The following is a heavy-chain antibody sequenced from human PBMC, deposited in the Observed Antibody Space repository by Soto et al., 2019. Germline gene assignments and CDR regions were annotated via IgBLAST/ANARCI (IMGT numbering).Heavy chain of an antibody. Sequence: SETLSLTCTVSGGSISSYYWSWIRQPPGKGLEWIGYIYYSGSTNYNPSLKSRVTISVDTSKNQFSLKLVSVTAADTAVYYCARGLEGYCSGGSCYSGYYYYYMDVWGKGTTVTVSS. CDR2: IYYSGST. D-gene: IGHD2-15*01. CDR3: ARGLEGYCSGGSCYSGYYYYYMDV. J-gene: IGHJ6*03. V-gene: IGHV4-59*08. CDR1: GGSISSYY.